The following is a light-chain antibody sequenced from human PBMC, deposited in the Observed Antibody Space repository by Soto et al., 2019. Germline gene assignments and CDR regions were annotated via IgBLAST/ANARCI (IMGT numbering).Light chain of an antibody. CDR2: GAS. CDR1: QSVSSSY. V-gene: IGKV3-20*01. Sequence: IVLTQSPGTLSLSPGERATLACRTSQSVSSSYLAWYQQKPGQAPRLLIYGASSRATGVPDRFSGSGSGTDFTLTISRLEPDDFAVYYCQQSGSSSWTFGQGTKVDIK. CDR3: QQSGSSSWT. J-gene: IGKJ1*01.